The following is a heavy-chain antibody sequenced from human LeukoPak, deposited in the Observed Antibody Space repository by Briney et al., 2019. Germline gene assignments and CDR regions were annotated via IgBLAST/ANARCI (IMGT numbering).Heavy chain of an antibody. D-gene: IGHD6-19*01. Sequence: GESLQISCKGSGYIFTSYWIGWVRQMPGKGLEWMGIIHPGDSDTRYSPSFQGQVTISADNSISTAYLQWSSLKASDTAMYYCARHGIGSGWFNFDYWGQGTLVAVSS. CDR1: GYIFTSYW. CDR3: ARHGIGSGWFNFDY. J-gene: IGHJ4*02. V-gene: IGHV5-51*01. CDR2: IHPGDSDT.